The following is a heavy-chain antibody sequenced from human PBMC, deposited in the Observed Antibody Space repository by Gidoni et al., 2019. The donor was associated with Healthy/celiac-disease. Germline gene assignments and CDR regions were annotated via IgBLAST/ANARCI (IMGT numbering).Heavy chain of an antibody. CDR2: IKQDGSEK. CDR3: ARSSLRTALGFDY. J-gene: IGHJ4*02. CDR1: GFTFSSYW. D-gene: IGHD6-6*01. Sequence: EVQLVESGGGLVQPGGSLRLSCAASGFTFSSYWMSWVRQAPGKGLEWVANIKQDGSEKYYVDSVKGRSTISRDNAKNSLYLQMNSLRAEDTAVYYCARSSLRTALGFDYWGQGTLVTVSS. V-gene: IGHV3-7*01.